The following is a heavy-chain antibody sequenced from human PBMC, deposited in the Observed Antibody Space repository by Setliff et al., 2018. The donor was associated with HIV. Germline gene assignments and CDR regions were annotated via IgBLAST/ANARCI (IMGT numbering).Heavy chain of an antibody. CDR3: ASGSGCYDY. D-gene: IGHD1-26*01. V-gene: IGHV3-48*04. CDR1: RFDFNNYW. Sequence: GSLRLSCAASRFDFNNYWMCWVRQAPGRGLEWLSFIGGHGSIIHYADSVKGRFTISRDNAKNSVYLQMHSLGVEDTAVYYCASGSGCYDYWGQGNMVTVSS. J-gene: IGHJ4*02. CDR2: IGGHGSII.